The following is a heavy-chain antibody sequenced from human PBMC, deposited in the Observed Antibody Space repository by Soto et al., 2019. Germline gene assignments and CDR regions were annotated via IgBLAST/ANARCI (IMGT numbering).Heavy chain of an antibody. CDR1: GGTFSSYA. D-gene: IGHD2-15*01. Sequence: ASVKVSCKASGGTFSSYAISWVRQAPGQGLEWMGGIIPIFGTANYAQKFQGRVTITAPESTSTAYMELSRLRSEDTAVYYCARRMPWHCFDPWGQGTLVTVSS. V-gene: IGHV1-69*13. CDR3: ARRMPWHCFDP. CDR2: IIPIFGTA. J-gene: IGHJ5*02.